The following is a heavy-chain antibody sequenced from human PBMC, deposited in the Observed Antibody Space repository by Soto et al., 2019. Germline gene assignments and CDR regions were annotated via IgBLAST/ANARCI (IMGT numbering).Heavy chain of an antibody. V-gene: IGHV1-69*01. CDR3: ARASAIAAAGDYYYDMDV. Sequence: QVQLVQSGAEVKKPGSSVKVSCKASGGTFSSYAISWVRQAPGQGLEWMGGIIPIFGTANYAQKFQGRVTITADESTSTAYMELTSLRSEDTAVYYCARASAIAAAGDYYYDMDVWGQGTTVTVSS. D-gene: IGHD6-13*01. CDR1: GGTFSSYA. J-gene: IGHJ6*02. CDR2: IIPIFGTA.